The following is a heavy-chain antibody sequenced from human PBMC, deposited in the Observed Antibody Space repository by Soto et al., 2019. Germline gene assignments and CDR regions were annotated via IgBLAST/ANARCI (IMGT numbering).Heavy chain of an antibody. D-gene: IGHD2-21*02. CDR2: ISYDGSNK. CDR1: GFTFSSYG. J-gene: IGHJ4*02. CDR3: AKDLLTAYCGGDCHPDY. Sequence: QVQLVESGGGVVQPGRSLRLSCAASGFTFSSYGMHWVRQAPGKGLEWVAVISYDGSNKYYADSVKGRFTISRDNSKNTLYLQMNSLRAEDTAVYYCAKDLLTAYCGGDCHPDYWGQGTLVTVSS. V-gene: IGHV3-30*18.